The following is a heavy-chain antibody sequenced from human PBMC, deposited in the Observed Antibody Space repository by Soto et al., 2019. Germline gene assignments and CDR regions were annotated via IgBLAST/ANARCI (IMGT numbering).Heavy chain of an antibody. Sequence: QLQLQESGSGLVKPSQTLSLTCAVSGGSISSGGYSWSWIRQPPGKGLEWIGYIYHSGSTYYNPSLKSRVTISVDRSKNQFSLELSSVTAADTAVYYCASRSSFKAFDPWGQGTLVTVSS. CDR3: ASRSSFKAFDP. V-gene: IGHV4-30-2*01. CDR1: GGSISSGGYS. CDR2: IYHSGST. D-gene: IGHD2-2*01. J-gene: IGHJ5*02.